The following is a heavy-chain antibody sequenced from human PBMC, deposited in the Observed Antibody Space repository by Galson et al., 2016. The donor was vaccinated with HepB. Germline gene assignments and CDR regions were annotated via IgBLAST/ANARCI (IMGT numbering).Heavy chain of an antibody. CDR1: GFTFSGST. J-gene: IGHJ4*02. CDR2: IRTKTKSYAT. CDR3: TSRWTVFDVWNVYYGYFDY. D-gene: IGHD3-3*01. Sequence: SLRLSCAASGFTFSGSTMYWVRQASGKGLEWVGRIRTKTKSYATAYAASVKGRFTLSREDSKEMAYLQMNSLKTEDTSVYYFTSRWTVFDVWNVYYGYFDYRGQGALVTVSS. V-gene: IGHV3-73*01.